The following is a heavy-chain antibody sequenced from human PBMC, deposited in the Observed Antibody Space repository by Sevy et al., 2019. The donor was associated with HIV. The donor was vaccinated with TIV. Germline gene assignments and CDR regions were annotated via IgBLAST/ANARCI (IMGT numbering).Heavy chain of an antibody. D-gene: IGHD3-22*01. V-gene: IGHV3-48*03. CDR3: GRDIDSSSYSYAFDL. Sequence: GGSLRLSCKASGFFFSHYDMNWVRQAPGKGLEWVSYISTSGSTIYYADSMKGRFTVSRDNAKNTLYLQMNSLRADDTAVYYCGRDIDSSSYSYAFDLWGQGTMVTVSS. CDR1: GFFFSHYD. J-gene: IGHJ3*01. CDR2: ISTSGSTI.